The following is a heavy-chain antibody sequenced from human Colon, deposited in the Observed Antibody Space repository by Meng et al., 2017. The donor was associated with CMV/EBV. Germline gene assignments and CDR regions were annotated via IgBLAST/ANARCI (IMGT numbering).Heavy chain of an antibody. CDR2: INYRGSI. V-gene: IGHV4-34*01. D-gene: IGHD7-27*01. Sequence: QVQLRQWGTEVAKPSTTLSLTHTVSADSFPGYPWTWIRQPPGKGPEWIGEINYRGSIHYNPSLESRVTISLDMSTNQLSLKLNSVTAADTAVYYCVRGNWVSDFWGQGTLVTV. CDR3: VRGNWVSDF. CDR1: ADSFPGYP. J-gene: IGHJ4*02.